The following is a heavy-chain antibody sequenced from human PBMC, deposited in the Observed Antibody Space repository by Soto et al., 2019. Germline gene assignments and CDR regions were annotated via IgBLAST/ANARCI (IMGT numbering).Heavy chain of an antibody. CDR3: AKDKGLLLLWFGELLA. D-gene: IGHD3-10*01. CDR1: GFTFDDYA. J-gene: IGHJ5*02. CDR2: ISWNSGSI. V-gene: IGHV3-9*01. Sequence: GGSLRLSCVASGFTFDDYAMHWVRQAPGKGLEWVSGISWNSGSIAYADSVKGRFTISRDNAKNSLYLQLNSLRPEDTALYYCAKDKGLLLLWFGELLAWGQGTLVTVSS.